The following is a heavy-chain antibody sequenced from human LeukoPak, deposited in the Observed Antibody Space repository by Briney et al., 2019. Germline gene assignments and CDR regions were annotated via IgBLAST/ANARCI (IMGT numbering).Heavy chain of an antibody. D-gene: IGHD3-10*01. CDR3: ARGSSEALWFGLDV. J-gene: IGHJ6*02. Sequence: PSQTLSLTCTVSGGSISSGDYYWSWIRQPPGKGLEWIGYIYYSGSTYYNPSLKSRVTISVDTSKNQFSLKLSSVTAADTAVYYCARGSSEALWFGLDVWGQGTTVTVSS. CDR1: GGSISSGDYY. V-gene: IGHV4-30-4*01. CDR2: IYYSGST.